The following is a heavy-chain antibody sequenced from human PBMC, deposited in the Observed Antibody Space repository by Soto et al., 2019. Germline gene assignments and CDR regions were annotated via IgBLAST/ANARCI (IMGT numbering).Heavy chain of an antibody. CDR3: SRRYCSGGSCYSASFDY. Sequence: GESLKISCKGSGYSFTSYWIGWVRQMPGKGLEWMGIIYPGDSDTRYSPSFQGQVTISAGKSISTAYLQWSSLKASDTAMYYCSRRYCSGGSCYSASFDYWGQGTLVTVSS. CDR2: IYPGDSDT. V-gene: IGHV5-51*01. J-gene: IGHJ4*02. D-gene: IGHD2-15*01. CDR1: GYSFTSYW.